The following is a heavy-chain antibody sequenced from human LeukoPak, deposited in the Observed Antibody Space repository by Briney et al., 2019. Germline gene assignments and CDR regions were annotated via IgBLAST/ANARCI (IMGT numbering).Heavy chain of an antibody. CDR3: TRGYSFDF. Sequence: SETLSLTCTVSGGSISSYYWSWIRQPAGKGLEWIGRIYTSGSTNYNPSLKSRVTMSVDTSKNQFSLHLNSVTPEDTAVYFCTRGYSFDFWGQGTLVTVSS. V-gene: IGHV4-4*07. CDR2: IYTSGST. CDR1: GGSISSYY. J-gene: IGHJ4*02.